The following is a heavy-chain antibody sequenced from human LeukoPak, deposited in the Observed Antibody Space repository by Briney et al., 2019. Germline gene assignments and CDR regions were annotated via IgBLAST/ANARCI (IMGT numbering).Heavy chain of an antibody. D-gene: IGHD2-2*02. V-gene: IGHV1-3*03. CDR2: INPGNGNT. Sequence: ASVKVSCKASGYTFTSYAMHWVRQAPGQRLEWMGCINPGNGNTKCSQEFQGRVTITSDTSASTAYMELSSLRSEDMAVYYCTLYNYWGQGTLVTVSS. CDR1: GYTFTSYA. J-gene: IGHJ4*02. CDR3: TLYNY.